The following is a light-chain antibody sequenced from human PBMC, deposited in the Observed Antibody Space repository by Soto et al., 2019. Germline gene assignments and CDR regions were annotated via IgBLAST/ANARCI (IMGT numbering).Light chain of an antibody. V-gene: IGKV1-33*01. CDR1: QDISNY. Sequence: DIQMTQSPSSLSASVGHRVTITCQASQDISNYLNWYQQKPGKAPKLLIYDASNLETGVPSRFSGSGSWTDFTFTISSLQPEDIATYYCQQYDNLPPFTFGPGTKVDIK. CDR2: DAS. J-gene: IGKJ3*01. CDR3: QQYDNLPPFT.